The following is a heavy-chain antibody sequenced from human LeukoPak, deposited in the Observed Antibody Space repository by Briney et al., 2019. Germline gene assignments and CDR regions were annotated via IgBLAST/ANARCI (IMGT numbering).Heavy chain of an antibody. CDR2: IWKDGTNA. V-gene: IGHV3-33*01. CDR1: GFTFSIYG. Sequence: PGRSLRLSCAASGFTFSIYGMHWVRQAPGKGLEWVAVIWKDGTNAYYADSVKGRFTISRDNSKNTLYLQMNSLRAEDTAVYYCARSGSATWNSYFDLWGRGTLVTVSS. J-gene: IGHJ2*01. CDR3: ARSGSATWNSYFDL. D-gene: IGHD3-10*01.